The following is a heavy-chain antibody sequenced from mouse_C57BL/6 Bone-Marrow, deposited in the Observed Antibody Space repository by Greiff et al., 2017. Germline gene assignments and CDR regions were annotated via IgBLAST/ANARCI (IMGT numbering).Heavy chain of an antibody. V-gene: IGHV3-6*01. CDR3: ASISVRDV. CDR1: GYSITSGYY. CDR2: ISYDGSN. J-gene: IGHJ1*03. Sequence: VQLQQSGPGLVKPSQSLSLTCSVTGYSITSGYYWNWIRQFPGNKLEWMGYISYDGSNNYNPSLKNRISITRDTSKNQFFLKLNSVTTEVTATYYCASISVRDVWGTGTTVTVSS.